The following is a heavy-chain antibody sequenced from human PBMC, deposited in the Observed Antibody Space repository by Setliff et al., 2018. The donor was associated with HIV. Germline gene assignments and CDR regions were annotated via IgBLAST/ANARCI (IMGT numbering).Heavy chain of an antibody. CDR2: INHSGST. Sequence: SETLSLTCAVYGGSFSGYYWSWTRQPPGKGLEWIGEINHSGSTNYNPSRKSRVTISVDTSKNQFSLKLSSVTAADTAIYYCARQGFVPLGAHQFDYWGPGTLVTVSS. CDR3: ARQGFVPLGAHQFDY. V-gene: IGHV4-34*01. D-gene: IGHD6-6*01. J-gene: IGHJ4*02. CDR1: GGSFSGYY.